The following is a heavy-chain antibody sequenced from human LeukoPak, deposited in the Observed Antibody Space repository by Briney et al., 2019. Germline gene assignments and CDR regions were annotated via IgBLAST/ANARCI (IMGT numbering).Heavy chain of an antibody. V-gene: IGHV3-48*04. CDR2: ISGSSTIM. J-gene: IGHJ4*02. CDR1: GFTFSTYN. Sequence: GGSLTLSCAASGFTFSTYNMNWVRQAPGKGLEWISYISGSSTIMFYADSVKGRFTISRDNAKNSLYLQMNSLRAEDTALYYCAKEDLLESFDYWGQGTLVTVSS. CDR3: AKEDLLESFDY.